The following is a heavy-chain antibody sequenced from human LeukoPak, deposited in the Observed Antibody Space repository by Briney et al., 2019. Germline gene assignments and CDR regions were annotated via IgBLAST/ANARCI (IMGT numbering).Heavy chain of an antibody. J-gene: IGHJ4*02. V-gene: IGHV4-59*11. Sequence: SETLSLTCTVSGGSISSHYWSWIRQPPGKGLEWIGYIYYSGSPNYNPSLKSPVTISVDTSKNQFSLKLSSVTAADTAVYYCAGVLGGSTGGPFDYWGQGTLVTVSS. CDR3: AGVLGGSTGGPFDY. CDR1: GGSISSHY. D-gene: IGHD3-16*01. CDR2: IYYSGSP.